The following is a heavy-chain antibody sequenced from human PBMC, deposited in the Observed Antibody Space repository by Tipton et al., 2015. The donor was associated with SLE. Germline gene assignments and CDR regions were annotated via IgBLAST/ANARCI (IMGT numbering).Heavy chain of an antibody. Sequence: TLSLTCTVSGGSIRSAGYSWSWIRQPPGKGLEWIGYIYQSGNTYYNPSLKSRVTISVDRSKNQFSLKLSSVTAADTAVYFCWGYYNYGMDVWGKGTTVTVSS. CDR3: WGYYNYGMDV. D-gene: IGHD3-16*01. CDR2: IYQSGNT. V-gene: IGHV4-30-2*01. CDR1: GGSIRSAGYS. J-gene: IGHJ6*04.